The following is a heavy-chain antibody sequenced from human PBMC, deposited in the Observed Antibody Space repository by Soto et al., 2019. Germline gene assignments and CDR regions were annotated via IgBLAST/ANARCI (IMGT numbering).Heavy chain of an antibody. CDR1: GFTFSTSW. D-gene: IGHD1-26*01. Sequence: GGSLRLSCAASGFTFSTSWMNWVRQAPGKGLEWVANIKQDGSEKHYGDSAKGRFTISRDNAKNSLYLQMNSLRAEDTAVYYCATSTRGAAYDYWGQGTLVTVSS. CDR2: IKQDGSEK. V-gene: IGHV3-7*05. CDR3: ATSTRGAAYDY. J-gene: IGHJ4*02.